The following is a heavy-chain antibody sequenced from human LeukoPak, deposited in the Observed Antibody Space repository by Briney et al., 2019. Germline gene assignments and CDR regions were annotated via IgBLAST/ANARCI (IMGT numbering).Heavy chain of an antibody. D-gene: IGHD6-13*01. CDR2: LYYSGST. J-gene: IGHJ4*02. V-gene: IGHV4-59*01. CDR1: GGFITSYY. Sequence: SETLSLTCTVSGGFITSYYWSWLRQPPGKGLEWIGYLYYSGSTNYNPSLKSRVTISVDTSKNQFSLKLSSVTAADTAVYYCARDRGIAATLDYWGQGTLVTVSS. CDR3: ARDRGIAATLDY.